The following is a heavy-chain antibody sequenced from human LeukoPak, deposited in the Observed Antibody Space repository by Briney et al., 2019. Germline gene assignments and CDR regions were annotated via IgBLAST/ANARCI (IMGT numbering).Heavy chain of an antibody. Sequence: NSSETLSLTCTVSDYSISSGYYWGWIRQPPGKGLEWIGSIYHSGTTYYNPSLKSRVTMSVDTSKNQFSLKLSSVTAADTAVYYCARDMGTNLYDFWSGYSAWFDPWGQGTLVTVSS. J-gene: IGHJ5*02. CDR3: ARDMGTNLYDFWSGYSAWFDP. CDR2: IYHSGTT. V-gene: IGHV4-38-2*02. D-gene: IGHD3-3*01. CDR1: DYSISSGYY.